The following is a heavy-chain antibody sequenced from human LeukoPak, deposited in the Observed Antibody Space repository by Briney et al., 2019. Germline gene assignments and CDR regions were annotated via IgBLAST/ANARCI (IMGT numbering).Heavy chain of an antibody. CDR3: ARAPPESSNSDY. V-gene: IGHV1-8*01. D-gene: IGHD6-13*01. CDR1: GYTFTSYD. CDR2: MNPNSANT. Sequence: ASVKVSCEASGYTFTSYDINWVRQATGQGLEWMGWMNPNSANTGYAQKFQGRVTMTRNTSISTAYMELSSLRSEDTAVYYCARAPPESSNSDYWGQGTLVTVSS. J-gene: IGHJ4*02.